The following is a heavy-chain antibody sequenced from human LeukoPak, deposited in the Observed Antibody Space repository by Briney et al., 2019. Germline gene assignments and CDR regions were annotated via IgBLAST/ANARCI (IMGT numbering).Heavy chain of an antibody. CDR3: AKTGRDYGDFFYFDY. J-gene: IGHJ4*02. Sequence: GGSLRLSCATSGFTFSTYAMSWVRQPPGKGLEGVSALNHGGGSTYYADSVKGRFTIFRDNSKNTLYLRISSLRVEDTAVYYCAKTGRDYGDFFYFDYWGQGTLVTVSS. CDR1: GFTFSTYA. CDR2: LNHGGGST. D-gene: IGHD4-17*01. V-gene: IGHV3-23*01.